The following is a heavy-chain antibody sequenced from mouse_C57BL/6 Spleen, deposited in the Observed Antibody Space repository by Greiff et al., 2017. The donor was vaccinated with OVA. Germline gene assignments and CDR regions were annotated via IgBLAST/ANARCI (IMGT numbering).Heavy chain of an antibody. CDR2: IYPRSGNT. D-gene: IGHD3-2*02. J-gene: IGHJ4*01. CDR1: GYTFTSYG. V-gene: IGHV1-81*01. Sequence: QVQLKESGAELARPGASVKLSCKASGYTFTSYGISWVKQRTGQGLEWIGEIYPRSGNTYYNEKFKGKATLTADKSSSTAYMELRSLTSEDSAVYCCAVDSSGYDYAMDYWGQGTSVTVSS. CDR3: AVDSSGYDYAMDY.